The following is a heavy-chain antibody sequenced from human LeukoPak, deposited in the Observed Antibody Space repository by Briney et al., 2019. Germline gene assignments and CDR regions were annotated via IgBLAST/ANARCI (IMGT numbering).Heavy chain of an antibody. CDR1: GYTFTSYA. CDR2: INAGNGNT. J-gene: IGHJ5*02. V-gene: IGHV1-3*01. CDR3: ARAPSVLDWFDP. Sequence: ASVKVSCKASGYTFTSYAMHWVRQAPGQRLEWMGWINAGNGNTKYSQKFRGRVTITRDTSASTAYMELSSLRSEDTAVYYCARAPSVLDWFDPWGQGTLVTVSS.